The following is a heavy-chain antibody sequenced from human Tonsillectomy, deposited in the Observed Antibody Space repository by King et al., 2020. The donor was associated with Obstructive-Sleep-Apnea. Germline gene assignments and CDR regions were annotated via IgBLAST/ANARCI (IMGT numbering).Heavy chain of an antibody. D-gene: IGHD3-9*01. V-gene: IGHV4-31*03. CDR1: GGSISSGGYY. CDR2: IYYSGST. CDR3: ARAGWGYYDSLTCYYHLDY. Sequence: QLQESGPGLVKPSQTLSLTCTVSGGSISSGGYYWSWIRQHPGKGLEWIGYIYYSGSTYYNPSLKSRVTISVDTSKNQFSLKLSSVTAADTAVYYCARAGWGYYDSLTCYYHLDYWGQGTLGTVPS. J-gene: IGHJ4*02.